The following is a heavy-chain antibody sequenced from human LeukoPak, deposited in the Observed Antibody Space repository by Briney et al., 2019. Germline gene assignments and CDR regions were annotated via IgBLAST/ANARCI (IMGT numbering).Heavy chain of an antibody. CDR2: IIPIFGTA. D-gene: IGHD6-19*01. Sequence: SVKVSCKASGGTFSSYAISWVRQAPGQGLEWMGGIIPIFGTANYAQKFRGRVTITADKSTSTAYMELSSLRSEDTAVYYCARFPLDARIAVAGDFDYWGQGTLVTVSS. V-gene: IGHV1-69*06. CDR3: ARFPLDARIAVAGDFDY. J-gene: IGHJ4*02. CDR1: GGTFSSYA.